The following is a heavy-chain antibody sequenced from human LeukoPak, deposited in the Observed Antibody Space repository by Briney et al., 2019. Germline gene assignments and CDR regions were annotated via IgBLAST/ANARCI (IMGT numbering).Heavy chain of an antibody. CDR2: IYYSGST. D-gene: IGHD3-22*01. Sequence: SETLSLTCTVSGGSISSSSYCWGWIRQPPGKGLEWIGSIYYSGSTYYNPSLKSRVTISVDTSKNQFSLKLSSVTAADTAVYYCASGITMIVVAWGYFDYWGQGTLVTVSS. V-gene: IGHV4-39*01. CDR3: ASGITMIVVAWGYFDY. J-gene: IGHJ4*02. CDR1: GGSISSSSYC.